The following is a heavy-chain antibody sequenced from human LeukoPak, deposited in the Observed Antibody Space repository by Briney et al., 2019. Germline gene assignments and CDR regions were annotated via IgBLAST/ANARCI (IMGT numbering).Heavy chain of an antibody. V-gene: IGHV4-30-4*01. Sequence: SETLSLTCTVSGGSISSGDYFWSWIRQPPGKGLEWIGYIYYSGSTYYNPSLKSRVTISVDTSKNQFSLKLSSVTAADTAVYYCARGPRYSSGWYGYWGQGTLVTVSS. CDR1: GGSISSGDYF. J-gene: IGHJ4*02. CDR2: IYYSGST. D-gene: IGHD6-19*01. CDR3: ARGPRYSSGWYGY.